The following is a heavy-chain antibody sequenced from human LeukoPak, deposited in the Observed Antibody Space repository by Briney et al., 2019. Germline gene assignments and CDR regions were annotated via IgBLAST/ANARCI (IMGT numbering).Heavy chain of an antibody. V-gene: IGHV4-28*05. CDR2: IYYSGSI. CDR1: GYSISSSNW. CDR3: ARGEATWPYAFDI. J-gene: IGHJ3*02. D-gene: IGHD5-12*01. Sequence: PSDTLSFTCAVSGYSISSSNWWGWIRQPPGKGLEWIGYIYYSGSIYYNPSLKSRVTMSVDTSKNQFSLKLSSVSAVDTAVYYCARGEATWPYAFDIWGQGTMVTVSS.